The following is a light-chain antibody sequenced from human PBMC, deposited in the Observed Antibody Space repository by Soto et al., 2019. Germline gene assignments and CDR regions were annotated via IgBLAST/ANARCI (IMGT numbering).Light chain of an antibody. CDR2: DVT. V-gene: IGLV2-11*01. J-gene: IGLJ1*01. Sequence: QSALTQPRSVSGSPGQSVTIFCTGTSSDVGGYNYVSWYQQHPGKAPKLMIYDVTKRPSGVPDRFSGSKSGNTASLTISGLQAEDEADYYCCSYAGSYTLYVFGTGTKLTVL. CDR3: CSYAGSYTLYV. CDR1: SSDVGGYNY.